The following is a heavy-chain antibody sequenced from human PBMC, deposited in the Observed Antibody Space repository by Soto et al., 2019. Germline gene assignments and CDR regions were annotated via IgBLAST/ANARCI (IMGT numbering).Heavy chain of an antibody. CDR2: IYYSGST. J-gene: IGHJ4*02. Sequence: QVQLQESGPGLVKPSETLSLTCTVSGGSVSSGSYYWSWIRQPPGKGLEWIGYIYYSGSTNYNPSLKSRVTISVDTSKNQFSLKLSSVTAADTAVYYCARGGRINGSGSYYRAFDYWGQGTLVTVSS. D-gene: IGHD3-10*01. V-gene: IGHV4-61*01. CDR3: ARGGRINGSGSYYRAFDY. CDR1: GGSVSSGSYY.